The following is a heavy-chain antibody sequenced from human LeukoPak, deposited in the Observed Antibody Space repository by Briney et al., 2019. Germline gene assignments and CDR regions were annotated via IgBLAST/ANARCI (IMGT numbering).Heavy chain of an antibody. CDR2: INHSGST. V-gene: IGHV4-34*01. CDR1: GGSFSGYY. Sequence: SETLSLTCAVYGGSFSGYYWSWIRQPPGKGLEWIGEINHSGSTNYNPSLKSRVTISVDTSKNQFSLKLSSVTAADTAVYYCARGIPGKLWLSGDLDYWGQGTLVTVSS. D-gene: IGHD5-18*01. J-gene: IGHJ4*02. CDR3: ARGIPGKLWLSGDLDY.